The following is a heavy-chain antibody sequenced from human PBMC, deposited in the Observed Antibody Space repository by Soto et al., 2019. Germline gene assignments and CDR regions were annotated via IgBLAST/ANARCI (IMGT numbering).Heavy chain of an antibody. CDR2: ISPYNGKT. J-gene: IGHJ5*02. Sequence: QVQLVQSGAEVKKPGASVKVSCKTSGYTFTSYGISWVRQAPGQGLEWMGWISPYNGKTNYAQKVQGRVTMTTDTSTSXAYMELRSLRSDDTAVYYCARDYSGGWSTNFWGKGENWFDPWGQGTLVTVSS. V-gene: IGHV1-18*01. D-gene: IGHD6-19*01. CDR1: GYTFTSYG. CDR3: ARDYSGGWSTNFWGKGENWFDP.